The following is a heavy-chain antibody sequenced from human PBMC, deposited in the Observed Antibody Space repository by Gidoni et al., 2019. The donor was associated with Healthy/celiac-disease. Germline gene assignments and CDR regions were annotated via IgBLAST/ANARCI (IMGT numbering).Heavy chain of an antibody. CDR1: AFTFSSYS. D-gene: IGHD6-25*01. V-gene: IGHV3-21*01. CDR2: ISSSSSYI. CDR3: ARVGYSSGEYFQH. Sequence: VQPVESVAGLVTAGGSLSRCCAASAFTFSSYSMTWVRQAPGKGLEWVSSISSSSSYIYYADSVKGRFTISRDNAKNSLYLQMNSLRAEDTAVYYCARVGYSSGEYFQHWGQGTLVTVSS. J-gene: IGHJ1*01.